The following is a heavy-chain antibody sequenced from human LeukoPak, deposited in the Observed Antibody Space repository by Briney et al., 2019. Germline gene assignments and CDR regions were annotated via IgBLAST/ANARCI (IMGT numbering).Heavy chain of an antibody. J-gene: IGHJ4*02. CDR3: AKDPIAAAGRYY. Sequence: GGSLRLSCAASGFTFSHYSMNWVRQAPGKGLEWVSYISSSSTIIYYADSVKGRFTISRDNSKNTLYLQMNSLRAEDTAVYYCAKDPIAAAGRYYWGQGTLVTVSS. D-gene: IGHD6-13*01. CDR1: GFTFSHYS. CDR2: ISSSSTII. V-gene: IGHV3-48*01.